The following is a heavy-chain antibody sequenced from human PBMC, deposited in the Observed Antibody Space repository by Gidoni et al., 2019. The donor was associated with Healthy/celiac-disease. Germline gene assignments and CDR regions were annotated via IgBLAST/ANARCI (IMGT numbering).Heavy chain of an antibody. Sequence: EVQLVESGGGLVQPGGSLRLSCAASGFTFSSYWMSWVRQAPGKGLEWVANIKQDGSEKYYVDSVKGRFTISRDNAKNSLYLQMNSLRAEDTAVYYCASYCGGDCYDGGGGFLDYWGQGTLVTVSS. CDR3: ASYCGGDCYDGGGGFLDY. D-gene: IGHD2-21*02. J-gene: IGHJ4*02. V-gene: IGHV3-7*01. CDR2: IKQDGSEK. CDR1: GFTFSSYW.